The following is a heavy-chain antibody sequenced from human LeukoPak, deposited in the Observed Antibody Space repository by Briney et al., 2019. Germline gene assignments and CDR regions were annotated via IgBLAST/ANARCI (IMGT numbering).Heavy chain of an antibody. Sequence: PSETLSLTCTVSGGSISSYYWSWIRQPPGKGLEWIGHIYYSGSTKYNPSLKGGVTISVDTSKNHFSLNLRSVAAADTAIYYWARQYDFWSGLFDYWGQGTLVTVSS. D-gene: IGHD3-3*01. V-gene: IGHV4-59*08. CDR2: IYYSGST. CDR1: GGSISSYY. CDR3: ARQYDFWSGLFDY. J-gene: IGHJ4*02.